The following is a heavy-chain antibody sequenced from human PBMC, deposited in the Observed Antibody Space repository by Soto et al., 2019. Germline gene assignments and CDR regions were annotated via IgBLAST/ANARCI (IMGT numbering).Heavy chain of an antibody. CDR2: INHSGST. D-gene: IGHD2-2*01. V-gene: IGHV4-34*01. CDR3: ARGFRVVVPAAIQQGNWFDP. CDR1: GGSFSGYY. J-gene: IGHJ5*02. Sequence: PSETLSLTCAVYGGSFSGYYWSWIRQPPGKGLEWIGEINHSGSTNYNPSLKSRVTISVDTSKNQFSLKLSSVTAADTAVYYCARGFRVVVPAAIQQGNWFDPWGQEPWSPSPQ.